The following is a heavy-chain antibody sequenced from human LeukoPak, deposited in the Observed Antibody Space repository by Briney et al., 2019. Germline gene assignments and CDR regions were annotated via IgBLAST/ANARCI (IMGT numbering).Heavy chain of an antibody. CDR2: INPSAGST. V-gene: IGHV1-46*01. D-gene: IGHD3-3*01. CDR1: GYSFTSHY. Sequence: ASVKVSCRASGYSFTSHYMRWVRQAPGQGLEWMGIINPSAGSTSYPQKFQGRVTMTRDTSTSTVYMELSSLRSEDTAVYYCAAPVASGFVENFWSGPLDFWGQGTLVTVSS. J-gene: IGHJ4*02. CDR3: AAPVASGFVENFWSGPLDF.